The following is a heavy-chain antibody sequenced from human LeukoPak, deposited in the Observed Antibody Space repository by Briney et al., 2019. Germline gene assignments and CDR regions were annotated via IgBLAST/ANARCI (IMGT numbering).Heavy chain of an antibody. V-gene: IGHV4-39*02. CDR2: IYYSGST. Sequence: SETLSLTCTVSGGSISSSSYFWRWIRQPPGKGLEWIGSIYYSGSTYYNPSLKSRITISVDTSKNHFSLKLSSVTAADTAVYYCARVGGDYGDYTYYFDYWGQGTLVTVSS. D-gene: IGHD4-17*01. CDR1: GGSISSSSYF. CDR3: ARVGGDYGDYTYYFDY. J-gene: IGHJ4*02.